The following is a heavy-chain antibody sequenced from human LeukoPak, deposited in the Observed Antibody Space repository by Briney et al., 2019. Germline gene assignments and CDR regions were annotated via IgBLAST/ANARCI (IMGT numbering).Heavy chain of an antibody. CDR3: AAEEGYLTNSGNYKGVDY. D-gene: IGHD1-26*01. J-gene: IGHJ4*02. Sequence: GGSLRLSCAASGFTFSSYGMHWVRQAPGKGLEWVAFIRSDGSNKYYADSVKGRFTISRDNSKNTLYLQMNSPRAEDTAVYYCAAEEGYLTNSGNYKGVDYRGQGTLVTVSS. V-gene: IGHV3-30*02. CDR1: GFTFSSYG. CDR2: IRSDGSNK.